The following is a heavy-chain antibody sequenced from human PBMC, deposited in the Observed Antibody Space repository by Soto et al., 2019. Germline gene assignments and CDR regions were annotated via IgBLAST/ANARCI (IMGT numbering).Heavy chain of an antibody. CDR2: FVTLFGTT. Sequence: QLVQSGSEVKKPGSSVKVSCQASGGTFSGYVVTWVRQAPGQGPEWMGEFVTLFGTTNYAQRFSGRITITAEESTSTAYMALRTLRSDDAAVYYCATDGLGGSSPPYFDTWGQGTLVTVSS. V-gene: IGHV1-69*01. CDR3: ATDGLGGSSPPYFDT. D-gene: IGHD4-17*01. J-gene: IGHJ4*02. CDR1: GGTFSGYV.